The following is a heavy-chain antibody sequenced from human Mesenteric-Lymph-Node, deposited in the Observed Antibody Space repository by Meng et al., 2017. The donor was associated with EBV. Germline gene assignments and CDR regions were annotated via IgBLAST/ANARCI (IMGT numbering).Heavy chain of an antibody. CDR2: IYFTGST. Sequence: QEPGPGLMNPSETLTLTCMVSGDLVSSGINYWSWFRQSTGRGLEWIGNIYFTGSTFYNPALKSRVTISGDTSKNQFSLKLTSVTAADTAVYYCAREGTTVTRWFDPWGPGTLVTVSS. J-gene: IGHJ5*02. CDR3: AREGTTVTRWFDP. D-gene: IGHD4-11*01. V-gene: IGHV4-61*01. CDR1: GDLVSSGINY.